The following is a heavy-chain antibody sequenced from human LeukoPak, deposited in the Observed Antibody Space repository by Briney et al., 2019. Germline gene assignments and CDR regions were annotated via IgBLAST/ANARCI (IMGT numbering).Heavy chain of an antibody. CDR3: AKERSLRDAFGI. D-gene: IGHD5-24*01. CDR1: GFTFSSYG. J-gene: IGHJ3*02. V-gene: IGHV3-33*06. CDR2: IWYDGSNK. Sequence: PGGSLRLSCAASGFTFSSYGMHWVRQAPGKGLEWVAVIWYDGSNKYYADSVKGRFTISRDNSKNTLYLQMNSLRAEDTAVYYCAKERSLRDAFGIWGQGTMVTVSS.